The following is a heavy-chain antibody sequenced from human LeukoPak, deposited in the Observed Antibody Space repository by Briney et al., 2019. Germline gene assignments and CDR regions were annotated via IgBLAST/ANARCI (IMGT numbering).Heavy chain of an antibody. D-gene: IGHD2-2*01. V-gene: IGHV1-69*01. CDR1: GGTFISYA. CDR2: IIPIFGTS. Sequence: SVKVSCKASGGTFISYAISWVRQPPGQGREWMGGIIPIFGTSNYAQKFQGRVTITADESTSTAYMELSSLRSADTAVYYCARGRPYGAHQSYWFDPWGQGTLVTVSS. CDR3: ARGRPYGAHQSYWFDP. J-gene: IGHJ5*02.